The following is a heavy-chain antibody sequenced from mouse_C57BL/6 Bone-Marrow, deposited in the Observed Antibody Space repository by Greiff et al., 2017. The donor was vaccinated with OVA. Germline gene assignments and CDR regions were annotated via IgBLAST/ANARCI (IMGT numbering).Heavy chain of an antibody. J-gene: IGHJ2*01. V-gene: IGHV1-50*01. CDR2: IDPSDSYT. Sequence: QVQLQQPGAELVKPGASVKLSCKASGYTFTSYWMQWVKQRPGQGLEWIGEIDPSDSYTNYNQKFKGKATLTVDTSSSTAYMQLSSLTSEDSAVYYCARSPLYGSSFYFDYWGQGTTLTVSS. D-gene: IGHD1-1*01. CDR3: ARSPLYGSSFYFDY. CDR1: GYTFTSYW.